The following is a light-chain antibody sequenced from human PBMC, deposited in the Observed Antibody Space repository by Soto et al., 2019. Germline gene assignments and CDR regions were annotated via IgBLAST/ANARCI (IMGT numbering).Light chain of an antibody. J-gene: IGKJ1*01. CDR3: QRYGSSPS. V-gene: IGKV3D-20*01. Sequence: DIVLTQSPATLSLSPGERATLYCGASQRVSGGFLAWYQQKPGLAPRLILYDTSFRATGIPDRFSGSGSGTDFTLNTSSLDPEDFAVYYCQRYGSSPSFRQGTKVDIX. CDR1: QRVSGGF. CDR2: DTS.